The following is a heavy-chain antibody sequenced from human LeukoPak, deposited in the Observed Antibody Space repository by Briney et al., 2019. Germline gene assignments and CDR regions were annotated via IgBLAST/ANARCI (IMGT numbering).Heavy chain of an antibody. CDR1: GGSISSYY. J-gene: IGHJ6*02. CDR2: MYYTGST. D-gene: IGHD4-23*01. V-gene: IGHV4-59*01. Sequence: SETLSLTCTVSGGSISSYYWSWIRQPPGKGLEWIGYMYYTGSTSYNPSLKSRVTISVDTSKSQFSLKLSSVTAADTAVYYCRSSPVETPSSSCGRAVWGQGTPATAS. CDR3: RSSPVETPSSSCGRAV.